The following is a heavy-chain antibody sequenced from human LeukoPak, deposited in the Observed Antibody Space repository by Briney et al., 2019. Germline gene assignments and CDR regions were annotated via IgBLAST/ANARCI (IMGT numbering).Heavy chain of an antibody. J-gene: IGHJ4*02. V-gene: IGHV3-30*18. CDR1: GFTFSSYG. Sequence: GGSLRLSCAASGFTFSSYGMHWVRQAPGKGLEWVAVISYDGSNKYYADSVKGRFTISRGNSKNTLYLQMNSLRAEDTAVYYCAKLAWIQLWFAPFDYWGQGTLVTVSS. CDR2: ISYDGSNK. CDR3: AKLAWIQLWFAPFDY. D-gene: IGHD5-18*01.